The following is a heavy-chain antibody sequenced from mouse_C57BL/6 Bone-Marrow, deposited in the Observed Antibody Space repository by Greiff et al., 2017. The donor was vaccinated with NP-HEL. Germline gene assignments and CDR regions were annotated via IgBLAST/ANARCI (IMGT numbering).Heavy chain of an antibody. D-gene: IGHD1-1*01. J-gene: IGHJ4*01. CDR2: ISNLAYSI. V-gene: IGHV5-15*01. CDR1: GFTFSDYG. Sequence: EVQLVESGGGLVQPGGSLKLSCAASGFTFSDYGMAWVRQAPRKGPEWVAFISNLAYSIYYADTVTGRFTISRENAKNTLYLEMSSLRSEDTAMYYCARPRTTVVATDYAMDYWGQGTSVTVSS. CDR3: ARPRTTVVATDYAMDY.